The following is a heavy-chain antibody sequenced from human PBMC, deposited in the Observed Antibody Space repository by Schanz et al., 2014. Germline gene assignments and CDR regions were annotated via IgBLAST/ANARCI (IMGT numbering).Heavy chain of an antibody. D-gene: IGHD2-8*01. J-gene: IGHJ3*02. CDR2: IYYSGST. Sequence: QVQLQESGPGLVKPSDTLSLTCAVSGYSINTSDWWGWIRQPPGKGLEWIGYIYYSGSTYYNPSPKGRATMSVDTSKNQFSLKLRSVTAVDTAVYYCASKGLTTDAFDIWGQGTMVTVSS. CDR1: GYSINTSDW. CDR3: ASKGLTTDAFDI. V-gene: IGHV4-28*07.